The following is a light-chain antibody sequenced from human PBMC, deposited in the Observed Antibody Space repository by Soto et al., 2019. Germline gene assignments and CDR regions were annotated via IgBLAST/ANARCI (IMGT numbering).Light chain of an antibody. J-gene: IGLJ1*01. V-gene: IGLV4-69*01. CDR3: QTWGTGIPYV. Sequence: QAVVTQSPSASASLGASVKLTCTLSSGHSSYAIAWHQQRPEKGPRYLMKLNSDGSHNKGDGIPDHFSGSSSGAERYLTISSLQSEDEADYYCQTWGTGIPYVFGTGTKLTVL. CDR2: LNSDGSH. CDR1: SGHSSYA.